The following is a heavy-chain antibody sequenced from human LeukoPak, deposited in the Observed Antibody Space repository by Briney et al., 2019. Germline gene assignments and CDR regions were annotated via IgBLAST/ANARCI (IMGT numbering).Heavy chain of an antibody. V-gene: IGHV3-11*01. D-gene: IGHD5-12*01. CDR3: ASSLWLRLRFDY. J-gene: IGHJ4*02. Sequence: PGGSLRPSCAASGFTFSDYYMSWIRQAPGKGLEWVSYISSSGSTIYYADSVKGRFTISRDNAKNSLYLQMNSLRAEDTAVYYCASSLWLRLRFDYWGQGTLVTVSS. CDR1: GFTFSDYY. CDR2: ISSSGSTI.